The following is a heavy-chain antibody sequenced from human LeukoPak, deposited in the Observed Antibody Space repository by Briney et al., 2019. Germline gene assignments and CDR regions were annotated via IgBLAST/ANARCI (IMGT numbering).Heavy chain of an antibody. CDR3: ARGGAAAGILNWFDP. V-gene: IGHV4-59*01. Sequence: SETLSLTCTVSGGSISSFYWSWIRQPPGKGLEWIGYIYYSGSTNYNPSLKSRVTISVDTSKNQFSLKLSSVTAADTAVYYCARGGAAAGILNWFDPWGQGTLVTVSS. D-gene: IGHD6-13*01. CDR2: IYYSGST. J-gene: IGHJ5*02. CDR1: GGSISSFY.